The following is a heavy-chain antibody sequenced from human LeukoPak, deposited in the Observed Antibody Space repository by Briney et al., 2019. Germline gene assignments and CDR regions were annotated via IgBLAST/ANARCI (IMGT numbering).Heavy chain of an antibody. CDR1: GGSISSSSYY. D-gene: IGHD3-10*01. J-gene: IGHJ3*02. CDR2: IYYSGST. Sequence: SETLSLTCTVSGGSISSSSYYWGWIRQPPGKGLEWIGSIYYSGSTYYNPSLKSRVTISVETSKNQFSLQLNSVTPEDTAIYYCASDQGVNLDAFDIWGQGTMVTVSS. V-gene: IGHV4-39*01. CDR3: ASDQGVNLDAFDI.